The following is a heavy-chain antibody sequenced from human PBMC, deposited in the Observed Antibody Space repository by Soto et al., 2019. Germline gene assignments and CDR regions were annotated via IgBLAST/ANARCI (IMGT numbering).Heavy chain of an antibody. V-gene: IGHV4-59*08. CDR1: GDSINNYY. CDR3: ARRFAMTDNFEGNWLAP. D-gene: IGHD3-9*01. J-gene: IGHJ5*02. Sequence: SETLSLTCTVSGDSINNYYWNWVRQAPGKGLEWIGHISYSVTTIYNPSLRGRVSFSIDTSKNQFSLNLRSVTAADTAIYYCARRFAMTDNFEGNWLAPRGQGPLVTVPS. CDR2: ISYSVTT.